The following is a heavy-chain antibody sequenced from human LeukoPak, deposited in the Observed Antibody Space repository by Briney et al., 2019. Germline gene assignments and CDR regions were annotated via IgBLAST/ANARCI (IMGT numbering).Heavy chain of an antibody. D-gene: IGHD3-10*01. V-gene: IGHV4-30-2*01. CDR2: IYHSGSP. CDR1: GGCISSGGYS. J-gene: IGHJ4*02. CDR3: ARLGTFHYGSGFDY. Sequence: NPSETLSLTCAVSGGCISSGGYSWSWIRQPPGQGLEWIGYIYHSGSPYYNPSLKSRVTISVDTSKKQFSLKLSSVTAADTAVYYCARLGTFHYGSGFDYWGQGTLVTVSS.